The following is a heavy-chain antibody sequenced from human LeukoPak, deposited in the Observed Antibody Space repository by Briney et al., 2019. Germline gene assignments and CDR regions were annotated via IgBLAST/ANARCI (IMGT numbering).Heavy chain of an antibody. CDR2: ISANNNM. D-gene: IGHD2-15*01. CDR3: AREDCSEVRCYGAPDA. Sequence: GGSLRLSCVASGFTFNSYAMTWVRQAPGKGLEWVSSISANNNMYYADSVKGRFTISRDDAKNSLSLQMNSLRGEDTAIYYCAREDCSEVRCYGAPDAWDQGTLVTVSS. J-gene: IGHJ5*02. CDR1: GFTFNSYA. V-gene: IGHV3-69-1*02.